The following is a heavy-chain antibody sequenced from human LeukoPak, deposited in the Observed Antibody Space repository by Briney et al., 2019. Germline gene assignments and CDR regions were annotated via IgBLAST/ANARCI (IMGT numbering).Heavy chain of an antibody. D-gene: IGHD3-3*01. CDR3: AKVGLEWLLGAAHFDY. V-gene: IGHV3-53*01. Sequence: PGGSLRLSCAASGVAWVRQAPGKGLEWVSVIYSDGRAYYGDSVKGRCTISRDKATNTLYLQMNSLRAEDTAVYYCAKVGLEWLLGAAHFDYWGQGTLVTVSS. CDR1: GVA. CDR2: IYSDGRA. J-gene: IGHJ4*02.